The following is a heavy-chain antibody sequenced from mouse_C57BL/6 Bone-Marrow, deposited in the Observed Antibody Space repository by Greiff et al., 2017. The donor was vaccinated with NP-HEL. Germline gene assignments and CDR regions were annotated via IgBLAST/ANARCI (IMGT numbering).Heavy chain of an antibody. J-gene: IGHJ2*01. CDR1: GYTFTSYW. CDR3: ARKGSSGYALGC. D-gene: IGHD3-2*02. Sequence: QVQLQESGAELAKPGASVKLSCKASGYTFTSYWMHWVKQRPGQGLEWIGYINPSSGYTKYNQKFKDKATLTVDKSSSTAYMQLSSLTYEDSAVYCCARKGSSGYALGCWGKGATLTVAT. V-gene: IGHV1-7*01. CDR2: INPSSGYT.